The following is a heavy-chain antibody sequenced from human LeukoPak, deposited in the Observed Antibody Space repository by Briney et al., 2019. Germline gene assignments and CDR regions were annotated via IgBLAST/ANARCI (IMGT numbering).Heavy chain of an antibody. CDR1: GFTFSSYW. V-gene: IGHV3-7*01. D-gene: IGHD3-10*01. CDR2: IKQDGSEK. CDR3: ARDLSRFGESPNWFDP. Sequence: GGSLRLSCAASGFTFSSYWMSWVRQAPGKGLEWVANIKQDGSEKYYVDSVKGRFTISRDNAKNSLYLQMNSLRAEDTAVYYCARDLSRFGESPNWFDPWGQGTLVTVSS. J-gene: IGHJ5*02.